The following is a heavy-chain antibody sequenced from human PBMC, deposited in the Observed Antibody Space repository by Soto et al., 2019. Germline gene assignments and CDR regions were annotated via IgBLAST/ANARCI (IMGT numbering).Heavy chain of an antibody. Sequence: TAGSLRLSCAASGFTFSSYAMIWVRQAPGKGLEWVSVISGSGSSTYYVDSVKGRFTISRVNSKNTLYLQMNSLRVEDTALYYYAKDLPGELLLTCFDPWGQGTLVTVSS. CDR1: GFTFSSYA. D-gene: IGHD1-26*01. V-gene: IGHV3-23*01. CDR3: AKDLPGELLLTCFDP. J-gene: IGHJ5*02. CDR2: ISGSGSST.